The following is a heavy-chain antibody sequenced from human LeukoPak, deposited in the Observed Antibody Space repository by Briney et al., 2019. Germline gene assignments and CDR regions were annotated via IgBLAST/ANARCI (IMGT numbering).Heavy chain of an antibody. CDR1: GFTVSSNY. V-gene: IGHV3-53*01. CDR3: AREQVVVGRGYYGMDV. Sequence: GGSLRLSCAASGFTVSSNYMSWVRQAPGKGLEWVSVIYSGGSTYYADSVKGRFTISRDNSKNTLYLQMNSLRAEDTAVYYCAREQVVVGRGYYGMDVWGQGTTVTVSS. J-gene: IGHJ6*02. CDR2: IYSGGST. D-gene: IGHD2-2*01.